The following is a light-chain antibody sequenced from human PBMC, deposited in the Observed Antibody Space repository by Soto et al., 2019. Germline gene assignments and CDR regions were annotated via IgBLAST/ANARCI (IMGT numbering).Light chain of an antibody. J-gene: IGKJ1*01. CDR1: QSVRASY. CDR2: DAS. V-gene: IGKV3-20*01. CDR3: QQYGTSTT. Sequence: EIVLTQSPVTLFLSPGEAATLSCRASQSVRASYLAWYQQSPGQPPRLLIYDASTRAPGIPDRFSVSGSGTDFTLTIRRLEPEDFAVDYCQQYGTSTTFGQGTKVDIK.